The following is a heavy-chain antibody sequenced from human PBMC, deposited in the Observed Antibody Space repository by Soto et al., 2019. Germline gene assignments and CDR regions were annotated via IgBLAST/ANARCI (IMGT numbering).Heavy chain of an antibody. CDR1: GFTVSNNY. J-gene: IGHJ4*02. CDR3: GRQPGGGGY. D-gene: IGHD3-10*01. Sequence: EVQLVESGGGLIQPGGSLRLSCAVSGFTVSNNYMSWVRQAPGKGLEGVSVIYSGGYTAYGDSVKGRFTISRDNSKNTIYFKRNSRRPGDPAVFYWGRQPGGGGYWGQGTLVTVSS. CDR2: IYSGGYT. V-gene: IGHV3-53*01.